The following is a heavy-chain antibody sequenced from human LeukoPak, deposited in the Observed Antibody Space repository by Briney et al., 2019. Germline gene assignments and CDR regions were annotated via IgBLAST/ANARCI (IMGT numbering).Heavy chain of an antibody. CDR3: AVEVGAVAGKLNWFDP. CDR2: ISAYNGHT. Sequence: ASVKVSCKASGYTFTSYGLTWVRQAPGQGLEWMGWISAYNGHTKYPQKLQGRVTMATDTSTSTAYMELRSLRSDDTAVYYCAVEVGAVAGKLNWFDPWGQGTLVTVSS. D-gene: IGHD6-19*01. J-gene: IGHJ5*02. V-gene: IGHV1-18*01. CDR1: GYTFTSYG.